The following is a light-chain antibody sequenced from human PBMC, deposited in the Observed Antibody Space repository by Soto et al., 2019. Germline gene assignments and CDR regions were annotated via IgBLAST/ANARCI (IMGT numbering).Light chain of an antibody. CDR1: QSISSW. V-gene: IGKV1-5*01. CDR2: DAS. CDR3: QQYENYWR. J-gene: IGKJ1*01. Sequence: DIQMTQSPSTLSSTAGDICTITCRASQSISSWLAWYQHKPGKAPKLLIYDASNLDSGVPSRFSGSGSGTEFSLTISNLQPDDCATYYCQQYENYWRFGEGTKVDI.